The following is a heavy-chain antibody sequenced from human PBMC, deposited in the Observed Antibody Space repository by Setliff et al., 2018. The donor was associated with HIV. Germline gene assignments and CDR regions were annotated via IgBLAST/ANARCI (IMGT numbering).Heavy chain of an antibody. CDR2: ISYDGSSE. V-gene: IGHV3-30*04. CDR3: ARGQTGTGILYGMDV. D-gene: IGHD1-1*01. J-gene: IGHJ6*02. CDR1: GFSFSTYA. Sequence: PGGSLRLSCAASGFSFSTYAMHWVRQAPGKGLEWVSVISYDGSSESYADSVKGRFTISRDNSKNTLYLQMNSLRTEDTAVYYCARGQTGTGILYGMDVWGQGTTVTVSS.